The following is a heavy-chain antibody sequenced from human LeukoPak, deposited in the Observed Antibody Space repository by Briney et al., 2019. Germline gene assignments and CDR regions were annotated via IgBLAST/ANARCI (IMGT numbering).Heavy chain of an antibody. J-gene: IGHJ4*02. CDR1: GYTLTELS. Sequence: ASVKVSCKVSGYTLTELSMHWVRQATGKGLEWMGGFDPEDGETIYAQKFQGRVTMTEDTSTDTAYMELNSLRSEDTAVYYCATDPLYSGSYSTPPDWGQGTLVTVSS. CDR3: ATDPLYSGSYSTPPD. D-gene: IGHD1-26*01. V-gene: IGHV1-24*01. CDR2: FDPEDGET.